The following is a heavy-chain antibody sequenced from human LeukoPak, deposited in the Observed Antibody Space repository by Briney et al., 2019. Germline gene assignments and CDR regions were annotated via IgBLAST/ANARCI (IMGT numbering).Heavy chain of an antibody. J-gene: IGHJ4*02. CDR3: ASSSGPSDY. V-gene: IGHV3-23*01. CDR1: GFTFSNYG. D-gene: IGHD6-19*01. CDR2: ISGSGVST. Sequence: GGSLGLSCAASGFTFSNYGNYALSWVRQAPGKGLEWVSGISGSGVSTYYADAVKGRFTISRDNSKNTLYLQMNSLRAEDTAVYYCASSSGPSDYWGQGTLVTVSS.